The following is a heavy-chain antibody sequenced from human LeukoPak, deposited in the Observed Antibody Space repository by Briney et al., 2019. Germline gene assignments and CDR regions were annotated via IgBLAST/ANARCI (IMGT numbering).Heavy chain of an antibody. D-gene: IGHD3-10*01. V-gene: IGHV3-23*01. J-gene: IGHJ4*02. CDR1: GFTFSSYA. Sequence: GGSLRLSCAASGFTFSSYAMSWVRQAPGKGLEWVSAISGSGGSTYYADSVKGRFTISRDNSKNTLYLQMNSLRAEDTAVYYCAKVGVFLWFGESLHFDYWGQGTLVTVSS. CDR3: AKVGVFLWFGESLHFDY. CDR2: ISGSGGST.